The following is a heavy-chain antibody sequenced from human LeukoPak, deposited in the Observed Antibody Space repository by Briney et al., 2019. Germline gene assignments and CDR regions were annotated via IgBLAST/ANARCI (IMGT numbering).Heavy chain of an antibody. CDR2: IKQDGNEK. Sequence: GGSLRLSCAASGFTFSTYWMSWVRQAPGKGLEWVANIKQDGNEKYYVDSVKGRFTISRDNAKNSLYLQMNSLRAEDTAVYFCAREGPSHSSAAFDIWGQGTMVTVSS. CDR3: AREGPSHSSAAFDI. D-gene: IGHD3-22*01. V-gene: IGHV3-7*01. CDR1: GFTFSTYW. J-gene: IGHJ3*02.